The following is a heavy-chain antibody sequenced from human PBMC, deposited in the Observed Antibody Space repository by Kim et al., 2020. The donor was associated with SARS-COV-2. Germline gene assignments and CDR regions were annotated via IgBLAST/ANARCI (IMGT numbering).Heavy chain of an antibody. CDR3: AKGGDRTGYFDY. J-gene: IGHJ4*02. V-gene: IGHV3-23*01. CDR1: GFTFTTYA. Sequence: GGSLRLSCAASGFTFTTYAMIWVRQAPGRGLEWVSGISGSGGSTYYAESVKGRFTISRDNSKNTLYLQMNSLRADDTAVYYCAKGGDRTGYFDYWGQGTLVTVSS. D-gene: IGHD3-16*01. CDR2: ISGSGGST.